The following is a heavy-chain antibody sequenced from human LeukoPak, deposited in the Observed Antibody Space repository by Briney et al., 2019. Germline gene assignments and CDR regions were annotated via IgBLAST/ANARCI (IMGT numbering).Heavy chain of an antibody. CDR3: KVMVRGATNHAFDI. CDR2: ISSSGSTI. V-gene: IGHV3-11*04. D-gene: IGHD3-10*01. CDR1: GFTFSDYY. Sequence: PGGSLRLSCAASGFTFSDYYMSWIRQAPGKGLEWVSYISSSGSTIYYADSVKGRFTISRDNAKNSLYLQMNSLRAEDTAVYYCKVMVRGATNHAFDIWGQGTMVTVSS. J-gene: IGHJ3*02.